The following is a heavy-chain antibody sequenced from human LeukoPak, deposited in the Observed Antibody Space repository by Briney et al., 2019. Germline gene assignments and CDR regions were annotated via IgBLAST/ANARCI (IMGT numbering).Heavy chain of an antibody. CDR3: AKSHPPTVTTKEGEYLQH. CDR1: GFTFSSFG. Sequence: PGRSLRLSCAASGFTFSSFGMHWVRQAPGQGLEWVAVISFDGSNQYYADSVKGRFTIYRDNFKNTVYLQMNSLRAEETAVYYCAKSHPPTVTTKEGEYLQHWGQGTLVTVSS. J-gene: IGHJ1*01. D-gene: IGHD4-17*01. V-gene: IGHV3-30*18. CDR2: ISFDGSNQ.